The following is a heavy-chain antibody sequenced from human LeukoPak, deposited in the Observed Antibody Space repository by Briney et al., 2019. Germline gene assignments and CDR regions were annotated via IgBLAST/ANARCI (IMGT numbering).Heavy chain of an antibody. V-gene: IGHV3-53*01. Sequence: PGGSLRLSCAASGFAVSGNYMSWVRQAPGKGLEGVSVIYRDGRTYYADSVTGRFITSRDIYKNTLFLQMSSLRDEDTAVYYCAKLKGWYGEGYFDYWGQGTLVTVSS. CDR1: GFAVSGNY. J-gene: IGHJ4*02. CDR2: IYRDGRT. D-gene: IGHD3-10*01. CDR3: AKLKGWYGEGYFDY.